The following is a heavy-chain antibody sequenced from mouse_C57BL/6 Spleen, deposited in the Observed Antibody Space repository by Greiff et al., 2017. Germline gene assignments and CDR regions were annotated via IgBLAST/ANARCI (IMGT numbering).Heavy chain of an antibody. CDR2: INYDGSST. V-gene: IGHV5-16*01. D-gene: IGHD2-1*01. CDR3: ARVPYGNYFDY. J-gene: IGHJ2*01. Sequence: EVKVVESEGGLVQPGSSMKLSCTASGFTFSDYYMAWVRQVPEKGLEWVANINYDGSSTYYLDSLKSRFIISRDNAKNILYLQMSSLKSEDTATYYCARVPYGNYFDYWGQGTTLTVSS. CDR1: GFTFSDYY.